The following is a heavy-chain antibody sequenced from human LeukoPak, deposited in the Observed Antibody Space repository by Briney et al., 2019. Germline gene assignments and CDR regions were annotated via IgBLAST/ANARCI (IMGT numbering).Heavy chain of an antibody. CDR1: GGTFSSYA. CDR2: IIPIFGTA. Sequence: SVKVSCKASGGTFSSYAISWVRQAPGQGLEWMGGIIPIFGTANYAQKFQGRATITADESTSTAYMELSSLRSEDTAVYYCARGDWNYAKFDYWGQGTLVTVSS. D-gene: IGHD1-7*01. CDR3: ARGDWNYAKFDY. V-gene: IGHV1-69*13. J-gene: IGHJ4*02.